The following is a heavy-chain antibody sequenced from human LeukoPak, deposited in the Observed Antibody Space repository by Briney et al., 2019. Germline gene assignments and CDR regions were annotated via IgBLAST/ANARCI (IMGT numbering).Heavy chain of an antibody. Sequence: GGSLRLSCAASGFTFSSYAMDWVRQAPGKGLEWASTISASGGSTYYFVKGRFTISRDNSKNTLYLQMNSLRAEDTAVYYCAKGYCRSTNCKESFFDYWGQGTLVTVSS. CDR3: AKGYCRSTNCKESFFDY. J-gene: IGHJ4*02. CDR1: GFTFSSYA. D-gene: IGHD2-2*01. CDR2: ISASGGST. V-gene: IGHV3-23*01.